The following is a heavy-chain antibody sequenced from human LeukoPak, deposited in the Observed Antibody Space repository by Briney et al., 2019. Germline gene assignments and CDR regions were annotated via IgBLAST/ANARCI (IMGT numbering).Heavy chain of an antibody. CDR3: ARGGYYDSRGYLAAY. CDR2: INQDGSAN. D-gene: IGHD3-22*01. J-gene: IGHJ4*02. CDR1: GFTFSGSW. Sequence: GSLRLSCTASGFTFSGSWMTWVRQAPGRGLEWVANINQDGSANYYVDSVKGRFTISRDNARNSLYLQMDSLRAEDTAVYYCARGGYYDSRGYLAAYWGQGTLVTVSS. V-gene: IGHV3-7*01.